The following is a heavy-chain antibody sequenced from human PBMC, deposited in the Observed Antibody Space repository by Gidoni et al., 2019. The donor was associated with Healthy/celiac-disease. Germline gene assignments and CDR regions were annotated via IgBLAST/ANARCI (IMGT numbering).Heavy chain of an antibody. CDR1: GGSISSSSYY. V-gene: IGHV4-39*01. D-gene: IGHD3-22*01. J-gene: IGHJ4*02. Sequence: QLQLQESGPGLVKPSETLSLPCTVSGGSISSSSYYWGWIRQPPGKGLEWIGSIYYSGSTYYNPSLKSRVTISVDTSKTQFSLKLSSVTAADTAVYYCARQTYYYDSSGHPDYWGQGTLVTVSS. CDR3: ARQTYYYDSSGHPDY. CDR2: IYYSGST.